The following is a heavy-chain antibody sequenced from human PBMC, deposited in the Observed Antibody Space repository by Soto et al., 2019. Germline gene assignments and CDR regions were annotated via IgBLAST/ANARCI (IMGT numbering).Heavy chain of an antibody. D-gene: IGHD6-13*01. Sequence: PGGSLRLSCEASGFVFTNFWMHWVRHVPGKGLVWVARIDTGGHSTNYAESVKGRFTISRDNAKNTVSLQMNSLRVEDTGVYYCAKDSWYFDLWSRGSQVTVSS. V-gene: IGHV3-74*01. CDR3: AKDSWYFDL. CDR2: IDTGGHST. J-gene: IGHJ4*02. CDR1: GFVFTNFW.